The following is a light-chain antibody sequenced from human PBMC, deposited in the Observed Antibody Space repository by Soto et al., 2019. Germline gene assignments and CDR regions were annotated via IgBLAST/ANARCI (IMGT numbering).Light chain of an antibody. CDR3: QQHSSKPWT. J-gene: IGKJ1*01. Sequence: EILLTQSPATLSLSKEEGATLSCRASQSVSAFLAWYQQKPGKAPRLLIFDDSSMETGVPSRFSGSGSGTEFTLTISSLQPDDFATYYCQQHSSKPWTFGQGTKVDIK. CDR2: DDS. V-gene: IGKV1-5*01. CDR1: QSVSAF.